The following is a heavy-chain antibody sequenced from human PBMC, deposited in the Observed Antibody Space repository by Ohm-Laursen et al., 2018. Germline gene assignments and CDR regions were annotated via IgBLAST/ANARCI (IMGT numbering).Heavy chain of an antibody. Sequence: SLRLSCAASGFTFSSYCMHWVRQAPGKGLVWVSRINSDGSSTSYADSVKGRFTISRDNAENTLYLQMNSLRAEDTALYYCAKANCSSNSCYGNHYYGMDVWGQGTTITVSS. CDR1: GFTFSSYC. D-gene: IGHD2-2*01. CDR3: AKANCSSNSCYGNHYYGMDV. J-gene: IGHJ6*02. CDR2: INSDGSST. V-gene: IGHV3-74*01.